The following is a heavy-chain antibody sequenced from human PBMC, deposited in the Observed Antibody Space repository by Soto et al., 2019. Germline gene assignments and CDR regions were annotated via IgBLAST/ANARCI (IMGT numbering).Heavy chain of an antibody. V-gene: IGHV3-21*01. CDR2: ISSSSSYI. CDR1: GFTFSSYS. J-gene: IGHJ6*03. CDR3: XXXXXYYYMDV. Sequence: EVQLVESGGGLVKPGGSLRLSCAASGFTFSSYSMNWVRQAPGKGLEWVSSISSSSSYIYYADSVKGRFTISRDNXXXXXXXXXXXXXXXXXXXXXXXXXXXYYYMDVWGKGTTVTVSS.